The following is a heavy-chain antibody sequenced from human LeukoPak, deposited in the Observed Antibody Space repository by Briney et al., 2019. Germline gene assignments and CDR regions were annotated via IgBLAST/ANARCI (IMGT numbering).Heavy chain of an antibody. V-gene: IGHV1-69*13. CDR1: GGTFSSYA. CDR2: IIPIFGTA. Sequence: GALVKVSCKASGGTFSSYAISWVRQAPGQGLEWMGGIIPIFGTANYAQKFQGRVTITADESTSTAYMELSSLRSEDTAVYYCARDRDNYDFWSGYLGGGDYYYGMDVWGQGTTVTVSS. D-gene: IGHD3-3*01. J-gene: IGHJ6*02. CDR3: ARDRDNYDFWSGYLGGGDYYYGMDV.